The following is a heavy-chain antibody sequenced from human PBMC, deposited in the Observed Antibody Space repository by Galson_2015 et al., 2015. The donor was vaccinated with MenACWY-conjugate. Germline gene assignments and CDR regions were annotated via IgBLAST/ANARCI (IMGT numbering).Heavy chain of an antibody. J-gene: IGHJ6*02. V-gene: IGHV3-74*01. CDR1: GFTFSSYW. Sequence: SLRLSCAASGFTFSSYWMHWVRQAPGKGLVWVSRINSDGSTTTYADSVKGRFTISRDNAKNTLYLQMNSLNAEDTGIYYCARPXVXAGSNSYYYGLDVWGQGTTVTVSS. CDR2: INSDGSTT. CDR3: ARPXVXAGSNSYYYGLDV.